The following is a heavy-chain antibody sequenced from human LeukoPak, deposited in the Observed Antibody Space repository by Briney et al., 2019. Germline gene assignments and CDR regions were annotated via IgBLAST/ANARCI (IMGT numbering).Heavy chain of an antibody. D-gene: IGHD3-3*01. CDR2: INYSGST. CDR3: ARSWRPDPFDY. CDR1: GGSISGYY. J-gene: IGHJ4*02. Sequence: PSETLSLTCTVSGGSISGYYWSWIRQPPGKRLEWIGYINYSGSTNYNPSLKSRVTISVDTSKNQFSLKLSSVTAADTAVYCCARSWRPDPFDYWGQGILVTVSS. V-gene: IGHV4-59*01.